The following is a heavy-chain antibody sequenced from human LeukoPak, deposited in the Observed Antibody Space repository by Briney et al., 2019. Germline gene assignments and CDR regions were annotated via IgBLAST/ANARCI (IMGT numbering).Heavy chain of an antibody. CDR1: GGTFSSYA. CDR3: ARRDYGGPNDY. V-gene: IGHV1-69*04. J-gene: IGHJ4*02. CDR2: IIPIFGIA. D-gene: IGHD4-23*01. Sequence: SVKVSCKASGGTFSSYAISWVRQAPGQGLEWMGRIIPIFGIANYAQKFQGRVTITADKSTSTAYMELSSLRSEDTAVYYCARRDYGGPNDYWGQGTLVTVSS.